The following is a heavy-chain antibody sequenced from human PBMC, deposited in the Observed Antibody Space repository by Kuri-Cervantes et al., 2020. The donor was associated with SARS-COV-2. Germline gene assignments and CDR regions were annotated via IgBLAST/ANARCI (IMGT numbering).Heavy chain of an antibody. CDR2: ISGSESYK. J-gene: IGHJ3*02. D-gene: IGHD3-10*01. Sequence: GGSLRLSCVASGFTFRTYTMDWVRQAPGKALEWVSSISGSESYKYYADSMKGRFTISRDNAKNSLFLQMNSLRAEDMAMYYCAKERGYGYGFDIWGQGTMVTVSS. V-gene: IGHV3-21*04. CDR1: GFTFRTYT. CDR3: AKERGYGYGFDI.